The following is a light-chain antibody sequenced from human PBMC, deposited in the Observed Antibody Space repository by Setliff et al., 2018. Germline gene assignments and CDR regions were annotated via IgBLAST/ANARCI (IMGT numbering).Light chain of an antibody. V-gene: IGLV2-14*01. Sequence: QSALTQPASVSGSPGQSITISCTGTSSDVGGYNYVSWYQQHPGKAPKLMIYDVSKRPSGVSNRFSGSKSGNTASLTISGLQAEDEADYYCSSYTSSRVFGGGTKVTGL. CDR1: SSDVGGYNY. CDR3: SSYTSSRV. J-gene: IGLJ2*01. CDR2: DVS.